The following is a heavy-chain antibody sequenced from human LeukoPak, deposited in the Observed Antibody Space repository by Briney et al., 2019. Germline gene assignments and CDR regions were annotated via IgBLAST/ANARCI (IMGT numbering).Heavy chain of an antibody. CDR1: GFTFSSYS. D-gene: IGHD3-10*01. CDR3: ARVRLGSVRGVRRRGYYYYMDV. J-gene: IGHJ6*03. V-gene: IGHV3-21*01. CDR2: ISSSSSYI. Sequence: GGSLRLSCAASGFTFSSYSMNWVRQAPGKGLEWVSSISSSSSYIYYADSVKGRFTISRDNAKNSLYLQMNSLRAEDTAVYYCARVRLGSVRGVRRRGYYYYMDVWGKGTTVTISS.